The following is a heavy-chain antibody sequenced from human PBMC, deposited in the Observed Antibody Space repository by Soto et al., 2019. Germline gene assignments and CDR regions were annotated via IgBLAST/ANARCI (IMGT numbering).Heavy chain of an antibody. CDR2: IYYSGST. D-gene: IGHD3-22*01. V-gene: IGHV4-59*01. J-gene: IGHJ4*02. CDR1: GGSISSYY. Sequence: SETLSLTCTVSGGSISSYYWSWIRRPPGKGLEWIGYIYYSGSTNYNPSLKSRVTISVDTSKNQFSLKLSSVTAADTAVYYCARDYDSSGPYDYWGQGTLVTVS. CDR3: ARDYDSSGPYDY.